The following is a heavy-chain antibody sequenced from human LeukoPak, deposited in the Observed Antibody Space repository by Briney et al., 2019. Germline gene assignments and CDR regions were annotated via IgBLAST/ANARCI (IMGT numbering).Heavy chain of an antibody. CDR1: GGTFSSYA. J-gene: IGHJ4*02. Sequence: GASVKVSCKASGGTFSSYAISWVRQAPGQGLEWMGRTIPILGIANYAQKFQGRVTITADKSTSTAYMELSSLRSEDTAVYYCAREDSSGWYWDYWGQGTLVTVSS. V-gene: IGHV1-69*04. CDR3: AREDSSGWYWDY. CDR2: TIPILGIA. D-gene: IGHD6-19*01.